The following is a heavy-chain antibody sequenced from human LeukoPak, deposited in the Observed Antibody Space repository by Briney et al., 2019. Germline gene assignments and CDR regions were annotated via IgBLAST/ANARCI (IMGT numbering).Heavy chain of an antibody. Sequence: SETLSLTCAVSGGSISSGTYYWSWIRQHPGKGLEWIGYIYYSGSTNYNPSLKSRATISVDTSKNQFSLKLSSVTAADTAVYYCARVGGYYYGSGSYRKHFHFDYWGQGTLVTVSS. CDR3: ARVGGYYYGSGSYRKHFHFDY. D-gene: IGHD3-10*01. V-gene: IGHV4-61*01. J-gene: IGHJ4*02. CDR2: IYYSGST. CDR1: GGSISSGTYY.